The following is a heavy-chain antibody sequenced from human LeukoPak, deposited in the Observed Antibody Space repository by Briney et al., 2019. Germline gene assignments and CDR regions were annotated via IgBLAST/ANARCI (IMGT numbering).Heavy chain of an antibody. CDR2: INHSGST. Sequence: SETLSLTCAVYGGSFSGYYWSWIRQPPGKGLEWIGEINHSGSTNYNPSLKSRVTISVDTSKNQFSLKLSSVTAADTAVYYCAGGGLWMVVVITTPPPIYIDYGGRGPRVTVSS. V-gene: IGHV4-34*01. CDR1: GGSFSGYY. CDR3: AGGGLWMVVVITTPPPIYIDY. J-gene: IGHJ4*02. D-gene: IGHD3-22*01.